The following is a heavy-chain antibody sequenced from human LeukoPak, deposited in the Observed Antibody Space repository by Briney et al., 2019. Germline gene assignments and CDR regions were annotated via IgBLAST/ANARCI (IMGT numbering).Heavy chain of an antibody. CDR3: TTDLFVSAVAGLFDY. CDR1: GFTFSSYW. CDR2: IKSKTDGGTT. D-gene: IGHD6-19*01. Sequence: PGGSLRLSCAASGFTFSSYWMSWVRQAPGKGLEWVGRIKSKTDGGTTDYAAPVKGRFTISRDDSKSTLYLQMNSLKTEDTAVYYCTTDLFVSAVAGLFDYWGQGTLVTVSS. V-gene: IGHV3-15*01. J-gene: IGHJ4*02.